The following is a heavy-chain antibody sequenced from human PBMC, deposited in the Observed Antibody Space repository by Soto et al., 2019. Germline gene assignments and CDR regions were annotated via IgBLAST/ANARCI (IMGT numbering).Heavy chain of an antibody. CDR2: ISYDGSNK. D-gene: IGHD6-13*01. CDR1: GFTFSSYG. CDR3: AKSSSSWYEDAAFDY. J-gene: IGHJ4*02. V-gene: IGHV3-30*18. Sequence: GGSLRLSCAASGFTFSSYGMHWVRQAPGKGLEWVAVISYDGSNKYYADSVKGRFTISRDNSKNTLYLQMNSLRAEDTAVYYCAKSSSSWYEDAAFDYWGQGTLVTVSS.